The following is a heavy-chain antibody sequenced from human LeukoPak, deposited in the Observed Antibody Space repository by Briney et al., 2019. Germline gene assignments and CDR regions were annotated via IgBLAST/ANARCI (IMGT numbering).Heavy chain of an antibody. D-gene: IGHD6-19*01. CDR2: IYPGDSDI. CDR1: GYSFTSYW. J-gene: IGHJ4*02. V-gene: IGHV5-51*01. CDR3: ATPTPYSGWYLSY. Sequence: KVGESLKISCKGSGYSFTSYWIGWVRQMPGKGLEWMGIIYPGDSDIRYSPSFQGQVTISADKSISTAYLQWSSLKASDTAMYYCATPTPYSGWYLSYWGQGTLVTVSS.